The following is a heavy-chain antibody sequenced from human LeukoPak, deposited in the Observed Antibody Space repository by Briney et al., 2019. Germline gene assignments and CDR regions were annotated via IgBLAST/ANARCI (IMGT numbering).Heavy chain of an antibody. CDR3: AKAYSGSYPPHFDY. D-gene: IGHD1-26*01. CDR2: ISWNSGSI. Sequence: GGSLRLSCAASGFTFDDYAMHWVRQAPGKGLEWVSGISWNSGSIGYADSVKGRFTISRDNAKNSLYLQMNSLRAEDTALYYCAKAYSGSYPPHFDYWGQGTLVTVSS. V-gene: IGHV3-9*01. CDR1: GFTFDDYA. J-gene: IGHJ4*02.